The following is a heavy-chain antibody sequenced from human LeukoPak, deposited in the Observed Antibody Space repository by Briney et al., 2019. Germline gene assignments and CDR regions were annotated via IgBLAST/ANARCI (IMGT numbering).Heavy chain of an antibody. J-gene: IGHJ4*02. CDR1: GYSFTSYW. Sequence: GESLKISCKGSGYSFTSYWIGWVRQLPGKGLEWMGIIYPGDSDTRYSPSFQGQVTISADKSIGTAYLQWSSLKASDTAMYYCARRPGSGWYYFDFWGQGTLVTVSS. CDR2: IYPGDSDT. CDR3: ARRPGSGWYYFDF. V-gene: IGHV5-51*01. D-gene: IGHD6-19*01.